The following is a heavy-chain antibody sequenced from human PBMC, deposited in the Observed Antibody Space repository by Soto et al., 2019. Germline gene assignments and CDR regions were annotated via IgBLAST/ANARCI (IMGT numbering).Heavy chain of an antibody. Sequence: LRLSFAASGFDFSSDVMNWVRQAPGKGLEWVASIFGSGRTTYYADSVKGRFNISRDNSKNTLYLQLNSLRVEDTALYYCAKSQSGSFFAAFDLWGQGTMVTVSS. J-gene: IGHJ3*01. D-gene: IGHD1-26*01. CDR2: IFGSGRTT. V-gene: IGHV3-23*01. CDR1: GFDFSSDV. CDR3: AKSQSGSFFAAFDL.